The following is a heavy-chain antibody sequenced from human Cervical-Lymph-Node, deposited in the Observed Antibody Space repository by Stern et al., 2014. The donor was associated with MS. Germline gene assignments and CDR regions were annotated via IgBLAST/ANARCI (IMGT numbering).Heavy chain of an antibody. CDR1: AYTFSRST. J-gene: IGHJ6*02. V-gene: IGHV1-18*01. CDR2: ISGYNGDT. D-gene: IGHD1/OR15-1a*01. CDR3: ARGNWNTDYYDGMDV. Sequence: QVQLVQSGAEVRQPGASMKVSCKASAYTFSRSTISWVRQAPGQVLEWIGWISGYNGDTNYARKFQARVTMTTDTSTSTAYMELRSLRPDDTAVYYCARGNWNTDYYDGMDVWGQGTTVTVSS.